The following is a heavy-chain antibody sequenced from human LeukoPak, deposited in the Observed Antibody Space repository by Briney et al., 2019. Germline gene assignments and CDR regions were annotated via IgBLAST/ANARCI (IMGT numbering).Heavy chain of an antibody. CDR2: INHGGST. CDR3: ARRNAITPNDY. V-gene: IGHV4-34*01. D-gene: IGHD2-21*01. J-gene: IGHJ4*02. Sequence: PSETLSLTCAVYGRSFSGYYWSWIRQPPGKGLEWIGEINHGGSTNYTPSLKSRVTISVDTSKNQSSLKLSSVTAADTAVYYCARRNAITPNDYWGQGTLVTVSS. CDR1: GRSFSGYY.